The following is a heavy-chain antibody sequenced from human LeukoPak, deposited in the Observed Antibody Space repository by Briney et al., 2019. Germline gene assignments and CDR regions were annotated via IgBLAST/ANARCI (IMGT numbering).Heavy chain of an antibody. Sequence: PSETLPLTCTVSGGSFSSYYWSWIRQPPGKGLEWVGRIYTSGSTNYNPSLKSRVTMSVDTSKNQFSLKLSSVTAADTAVYYCARENYYYYYMDVWGKGTTVTISS. J-gene: IGHJ6*03. CDR2: IYTSGST. CDR1: GGSFSSYY. CDR3: ARENYYYYYMDV. V-gene: IGHV4-4*07.